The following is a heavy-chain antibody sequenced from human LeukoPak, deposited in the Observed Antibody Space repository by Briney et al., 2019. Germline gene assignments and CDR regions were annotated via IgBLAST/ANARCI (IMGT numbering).Heavy chain of an antibody. CDR3: ARDRSSSWSGKGFQH. Sequence: PVASVKVSCTASGYTFTSYGISWVRQAPGQGLEWMGWISAYNGHTNYAQKLQGRVTMTTDTSTSTAYMELRSLRSDDTAVYYCARDRSSSWSGKGFQHWGQGTLVTVSS. V-gene: IGHV1-18*01. CDR1: GYTFTSYG. CDR2: ISAYNGHT. J-gene: IGHJ1*01. D-gene: IGHD6-13*01.